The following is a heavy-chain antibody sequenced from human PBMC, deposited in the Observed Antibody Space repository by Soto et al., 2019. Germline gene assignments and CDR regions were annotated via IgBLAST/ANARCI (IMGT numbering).Heavy chain of an antibody. CDR1: GYTFTSYG. D-gene: IGHD3-22*01. CDR3: ARELGYYDSSGFLGY. Sequence: ASVKVSCKASGYTFTSYGISWVRQAPGQGLEWMGIINPSGGSTSYAQKFQGRVTMTRDTSTSTVYMELSSLRSEDTAVYYCARELGYYDSSGFLGYWGQGTLVTVSS. J-gene: IGHJ4*02. V-gene: IGHV1-46*03. CDR2: INPSGGST.